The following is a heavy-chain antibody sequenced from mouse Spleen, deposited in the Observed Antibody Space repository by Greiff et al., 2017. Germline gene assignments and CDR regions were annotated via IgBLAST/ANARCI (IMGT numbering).Heavy chain of an antibody. Sequence: VQLKESGPGLVKPSQSLSLTCSVTGYSITSGYYWKWIRQPPGNKLEWMGYISYDGSNNYNPSLKNRISITRDTSKNQFFLKLNSVTTEDTATYYCARAYYAPYYFDYWGQGTTLTVSS. CDR3: ARAYYAPYYFDY. V-gene: IGHV3-6*01. J-gene: IGHJ2*01. CDR1: GYSITSGYY. D-gene: IGHD2-10*01. CDR2: ISYDGSN.